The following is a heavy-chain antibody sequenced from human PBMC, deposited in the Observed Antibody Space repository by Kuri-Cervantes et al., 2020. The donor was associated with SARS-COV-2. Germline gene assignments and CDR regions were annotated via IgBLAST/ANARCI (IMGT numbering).Heavy chain of an antibody. V-gene: IGHV3-33*08. Sequence: GGSLRLSCVASGFNFSTTDMHWVRQAPGKGLEWVAVIWSDGTNEYYADSAKGRFTISRDNSKNTLYLQMNSLRAEDTAVYFCARALYGGRLDYSPTSGYYYEGMDVWGQGTMVTVSS. CDR1: GFNFSTTD. D-gene: IGHD3-9*01. J-gene: IGHJ6*02. CDR2: IWSDGTNE. CDR3: ARALYGGRLDYSPTSGYYYEGMDV.